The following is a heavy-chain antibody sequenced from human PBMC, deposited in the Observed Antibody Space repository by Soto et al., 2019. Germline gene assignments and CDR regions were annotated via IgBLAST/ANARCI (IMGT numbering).Heavy chain of an antibody. D-gene: IGHD2-2*01. CDR1: GFTFSSYT. CDR2: ISSSSSAI. V-gene: IGHV3-48*01. CDR3: ARADILLLPAVGPDT. Sequence: EVQLVESGGDLVQPGGSLRVSCAASGFTFSSYTMNWVRQAPGKVLEWVSYISSSSSAIYYADSVKGRFTSSRENAKNSLYLQMYSLRAEDSAVYYCARADILLLPAVGPDTWGQGPLVPVSS. J-gene: IGHJ5*02.